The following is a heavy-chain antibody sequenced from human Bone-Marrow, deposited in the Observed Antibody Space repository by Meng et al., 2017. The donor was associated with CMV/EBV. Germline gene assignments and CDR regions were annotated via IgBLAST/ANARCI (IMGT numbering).Heavy chain of an antibody. CDR1: GGTFSSYA. V-gene: IGHV1-69*01. J-gene: IGHJ5*02. D-gene: IGHD1-26*01. CDR3: AINTIVGATFWFDP. Sequence: QVWLVQSEAEVKKPVASVKVSCKASGGTFSSYANSWVRQAPGQGLEWMGGIIPIFGTANYAQKFQGKVTITADESTSTAYMELSSLGSEDTAVYYCAINTIVGATFWFDPWGQGTLVTVSS. CDR2: IIPIFGTA.